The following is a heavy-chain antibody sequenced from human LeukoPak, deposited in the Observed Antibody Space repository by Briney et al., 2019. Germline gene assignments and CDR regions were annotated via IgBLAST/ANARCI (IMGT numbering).Heavy chain of an antibody. CDR2: IYYSGST. CDR3: ARVPYSGSYYFDY. D-gene: IGHD1-26*01. Sequence: SETLSLTCTVSGGSISSYYWSWIRQPPGEGLEWIGYIYYSGSTNYNPSLKSRVTISVDTSKNQFSLKPSSVTAADTAVYYCARVPYSGSYYFDYWGQGTLVTVSS. CDR1: GGSISSYY. J-gene: IGHJ4*02. V-gene: IGHV4-59*01.